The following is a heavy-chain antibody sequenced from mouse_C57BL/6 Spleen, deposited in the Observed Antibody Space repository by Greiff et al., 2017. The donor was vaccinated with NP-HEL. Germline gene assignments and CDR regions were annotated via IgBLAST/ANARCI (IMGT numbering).Heavy chain of an antibody. D-gene: IGHD2-4*01. CDR2: LNPNNGGT. CDR3: ARSDYDYLYDYAMDY. Sequence: EVQLQQSGPELVKPGASVKMSCKASGYTFTDYNMHWVKQSPGKSLEWIGYLNPNNGGTSYNQKCKGKATVTVNKSSSTAYMALRSLTSEESAVYYWARSDYDYLYDYAMDYWGQGTSVTVSS. J-gene: IGHJ4*01. V-gene: IGHV1-22*01. CDR1: GYTFTDYN.